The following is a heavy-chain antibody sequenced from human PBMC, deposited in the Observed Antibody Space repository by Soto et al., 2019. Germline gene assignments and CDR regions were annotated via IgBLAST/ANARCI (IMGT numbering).Heavy chain of an antibody. V-gene: IGHV6-1*01. CDR1: GDSVSSNSAA. CDR3: ARFDCSGGSCYPYYYGMDV. J-gene: IGHJ6*02. Sequence: SQTLSLTCAISGDSVSSNSAAWNWIMQSPSRGLEWLGRTYYRSKWYNDYAVSVKSRITINPDTSKNQFSLQLNSVTPEDTAVYYCARFDCSGGSCYPYYYGMDVWGQGTTVTVSS. D-gene: IGHD2-15*01. CDR2: TYYRSKWYN.